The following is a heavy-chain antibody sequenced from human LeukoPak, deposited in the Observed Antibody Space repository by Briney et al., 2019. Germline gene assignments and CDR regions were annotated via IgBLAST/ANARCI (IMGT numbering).Heavy chain of an antibody. J-gene: IGHJ4*02. D-gene: IGHD7-27*01. CDR3: ARDGDQTGYFDY. V-gene: IGHV4-4*07. CDR1: GGSTSSYY. Sequence: SETLSLTCTVSGGSTSSYYWSWIRQPAGKGLEWIGRIYTSGSTNYNPSLKSRVTMSVDTSKNQFSLKLSSVTAADTAVYYCARDGDQTGYFDYWGQGTLVTVSS. CDR2: IYTSGST.